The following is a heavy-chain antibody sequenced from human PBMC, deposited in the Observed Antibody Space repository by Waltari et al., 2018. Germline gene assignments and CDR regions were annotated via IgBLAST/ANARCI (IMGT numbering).Heavy chain of an antibody. CDR3: VRMGGKEAAAGRWSFDC. D-gene: IGHD6-13*01. V-gene: IGHV3-21*01. CDR2: VSGSSSYI. Sequence: EVQLVESGGGLVKPGGSLRLSCAASGFTFSSYSMNWVRQAPGRGLEWVSSVSGSSSYIYYADSVKGRFTISRDNAENSLSLEMNSLRAEDTAVYYCVRMGGKEAAAGRWSFDCWGQGTPVTVSS. J-gene: IGHJ4*02. CDR1: GFTFSSYS.